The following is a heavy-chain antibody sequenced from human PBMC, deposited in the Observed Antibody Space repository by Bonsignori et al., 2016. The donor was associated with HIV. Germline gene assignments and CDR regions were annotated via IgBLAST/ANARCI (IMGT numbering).Heavy chain of an antibody. CDR3: ARATSDYYVD. J-gene: IGHJ4*02. CDR2: ISYDGSNK. V-gene: IGHV3-30-3*01. CDR1: GFTFSSYA. Sequence: GESLKISCAASGFTFSSYAMHWVRQAPGKGLEWVAVISYDGSNKYYADSVKGRFTISRDNSKNTLYLQMNSLRAEDTAVYYCARATSDYYVDWGQGTLVTVSS.